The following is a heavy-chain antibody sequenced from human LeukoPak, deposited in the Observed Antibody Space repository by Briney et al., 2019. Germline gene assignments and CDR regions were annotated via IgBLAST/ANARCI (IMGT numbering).Heavy chain of an antibody. Sequence: SETLSLTCTVSGGSISSYYWSWIRQPAGKGLEWIGRIYTSGSTNYNPSLKSRVTMSVDTSKNQFPLKLSSVTAADTAVYYCASPGAVAGGHDAFDIWRQGTMVTVSS. CDR2: IYTSGST. V-gene: IGHV4-4*07. D-gene: IGHD6-19*01. CDR3: ASPGAVAGGHDAFDI. CDR1: GGSISSYY. J-gene: IGHJ3*02.